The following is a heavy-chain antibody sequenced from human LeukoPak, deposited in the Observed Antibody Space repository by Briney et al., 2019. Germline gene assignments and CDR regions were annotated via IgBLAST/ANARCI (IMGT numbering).Heavy chain of an antibody. CDR3: ARDPSRYCSGGSCYSSAFDI. Sequence: PSETLSLTCTVSGGSISSYYWSWIRQPPGKGLEWIGYIYYSGSTNYNPSLKSRVTISVDTSKNQFSLKLSSVTAADTAVYYCARDPSRYCSGGSCYSSAFDIWGQGTMVTVSS. CDR1: GGSISSYY. D-gene: IGHD2-15*01. J-gene: IGHJ3*02. V-gene: IGHV4-59*01. CDR2: IYYSGST.